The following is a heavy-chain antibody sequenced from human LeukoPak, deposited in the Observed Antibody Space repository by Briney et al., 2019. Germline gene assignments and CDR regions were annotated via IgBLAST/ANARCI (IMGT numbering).Heavy chain of an antibody. D-gene: IGHD5-12*01. Sequence: GGSLRLSCAASGFTFSSYAISWVRQAPGKGLEWVSAISGSGGSTYYADSVKGRFTISRDNSKNTLYLQMNSLRAEDTAVYYCAQRGGSGYEGFDYWGQGTLVTVSS. V-gene: IGHV3-23*01. CDR3: AQRGGSGYEGFDY. CDR1: GFTFSSYA. J-gene: IGHJ4*02. CDR2: ISGSGGST.